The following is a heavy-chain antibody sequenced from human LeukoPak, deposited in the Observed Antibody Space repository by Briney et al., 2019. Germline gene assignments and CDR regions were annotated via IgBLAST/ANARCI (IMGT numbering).Heavy chain of an antibody. CDR1: GFTFSDYY. J-gene: IGHJ4*02. V-gene: IGHV3-11*04. Sequence: GGSLRLSCAASGFTFSDYYRNWIRQAPGKGLEWVSYISSSGSTIYYADSMKGRFTVSRDNAKNSLYLQMNSLRAEDTAVYYCATYTYYYDSSGLYWGQGTLVTVSS. CDR3: ATYTYYYDSSGLY. D-gene: IGHD3-22*01. CDR2: ISSSGSTI.